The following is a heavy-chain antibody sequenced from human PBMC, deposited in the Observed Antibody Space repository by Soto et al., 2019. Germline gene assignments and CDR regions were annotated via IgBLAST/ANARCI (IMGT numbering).Heavy chain of an antibody. CDR3: AKDTGYSHPGQFDY. J-gene: IGHJ4*02. Sequence: GGALRLFSQASGFTFSSYAMSWVRQAPGKGLKWVSAISGSGGSTYYADSVKGRFTISRDNSTNTLYLQMNSLRAEDTAVYYCAKDTGYSHPGQFDYWVQGTLVTGSS. CDR1: GFTFSSYA. V-gene: IGHV3-23*01. D-gene: IGHD2-2*02. CDR2: ISGSGGST.